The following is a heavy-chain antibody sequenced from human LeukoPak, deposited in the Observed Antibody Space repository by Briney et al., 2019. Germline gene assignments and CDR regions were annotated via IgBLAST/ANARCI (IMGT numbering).Heavy chain of an antibody. J-gene: IGHJ4*02. Sequence: GGSLRLSCAASGFTVSSNYMSWVRQAPGKGLEWVSVIYSGGSTYYADSVKGRFTISRDNSKNTLYLQMNSLRAEDTAVYYCARWALAAHFMDYWGQGTLVTVSS. CDR3: ARWALAAHFMDY. D-gene: IGHD6-6*01. CDR2: IYSGGST. V-gene: IGHV3-53*01. CDR1: GFTVSSNY.